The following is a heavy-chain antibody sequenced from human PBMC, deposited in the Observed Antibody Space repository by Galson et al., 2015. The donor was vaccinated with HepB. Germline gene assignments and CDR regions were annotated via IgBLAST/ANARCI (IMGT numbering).Heavy chain of an antibody. J-gene: IGHJ5*02. Sequence: ATLSLTCAVCGGSFSGSFWTWLRQPPGRGLEWIGKINNSGRTNYNPSLRSRVTISVAPSKKQFSLKMNSVTAADTAIYYCATRTNQTWLDPWGQGTLVTVPS. CDR1: GGSFSGSF. D-gene: IGHD2-2*01. CDR3: ATRTNQTWLDP. V-gene: IGHV4-34*01. CDR2: INNSGRT.